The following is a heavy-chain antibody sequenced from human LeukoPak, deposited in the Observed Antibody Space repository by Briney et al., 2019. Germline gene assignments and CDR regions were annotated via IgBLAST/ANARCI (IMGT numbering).Heavy chain of an antibody. CDR3: FAQQPGDAFDI. J-gene: IGHJ3*02. D-gene: IGHD6-13*01. Sequence: GGSLQISCKGSGYNFTSYWIGWVRQMPGKGLEWMGIIYPGDSDTRYSPSFQGQVTISADKSISTAYLQWSSLKASDTAMYYCFAQQPGDAFDIWGQGTMVTVSS. CDR2: IYPGDSDT. CDR1: GYNFTSYW. V-gene: IGHV5-51*01.